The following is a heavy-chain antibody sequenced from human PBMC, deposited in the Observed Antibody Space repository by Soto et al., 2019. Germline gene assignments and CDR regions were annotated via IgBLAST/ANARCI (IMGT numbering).Heavy chain of an antibody. J-gene: IGHJ6*03. Sequence: SETLSLTCAVSSGSISSSNWWSWVRQPPGKGLEWIGEIYHSGSTNYNPSLKSRVTISVDKSKNQFSLKLSSVTAADTAVYYCARVSSYGSGVVDYYYYMDVWGKGTTVTVSS. D-gene: IGHD3-10*01. V-gene: IGHV4-4*02. CDR3: ARVSSYGSGVVDYYYYMDV. CDR2: IYHSGST. CDR1: SGSISSSNW.